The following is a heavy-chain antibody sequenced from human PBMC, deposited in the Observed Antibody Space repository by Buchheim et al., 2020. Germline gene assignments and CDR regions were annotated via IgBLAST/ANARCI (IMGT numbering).Heavy chain of an antibody. Sequence: EVQLLESGGGLGRPGGSLRLSCATSGFTFSDYEMSWVRQAPGKGLEWLSYISASGSTIYYTDSVKGRFTISRDNAKDSLYLQMNSLRAEDTALYYCARGRYRSSFVSSWFAPWGQGTL. D-gene: IGHD6-19*01. CDR3: ARGRYRSSFVSSWFAP. CDR1: GFTFSDYE. CDR2: ISASGSTI. J-gene: IGHJ5*02. V-gene: IGHV3-48*03.